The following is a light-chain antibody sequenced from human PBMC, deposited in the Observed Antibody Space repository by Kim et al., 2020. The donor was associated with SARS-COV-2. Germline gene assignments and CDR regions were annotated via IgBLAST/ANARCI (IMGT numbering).Light chain of an antibody. CDR3: QQYNNWPPDT. V-gene: IGKV3-15*01. J-gene: IGKJ5*01. CDR2: GAS. CDR1: QSVSSN. Sequence: EIVLTQSPGTLSLSPGERATLSCRASQSVSSNLAWYQQKPGQAPRLLIYGASTRATGIPARFSGSGSGTEFTLTISSLQSEDFAVYYCQQYNNWPPDTFGQVTRLEIK.